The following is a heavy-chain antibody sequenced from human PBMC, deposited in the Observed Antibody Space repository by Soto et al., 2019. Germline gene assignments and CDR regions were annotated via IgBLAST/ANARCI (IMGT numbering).Heavy chain of an antibody. CDR1: GGSFSGYY. D-gene: IGHD4-17*01. J-gene: IGHJ6*03. CDR3: ARGRRGDPYYYYYYMDV. Sequence: SETLSLTCAVYGGSFSGYYWSWIRQPPGKGLEWIGEINHSGSTNYNPSLKSRVTISVDTSKNQFSLKLSSVTAADTAVYYCARGRRGDPYYYYYYMDVWGKGTTVTVSS. CDR2: INHSGST. V-gene: IGHV4-34*01.